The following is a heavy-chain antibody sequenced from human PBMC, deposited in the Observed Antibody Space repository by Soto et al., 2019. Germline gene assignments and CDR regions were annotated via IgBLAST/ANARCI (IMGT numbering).Heavy chain of an antibody. D-gene: IGHD2-8*01. CDR2: INPSGGST. V-gene: IGHV1-46*01. CDR3: ARPPFPGCINGVCYPCDH. CDR1: GYTFTHYY. J-gene: IGHJ4*02. Sequence: QVQLVQSGAEVKKPGASVKVSCKASGYTFTHYYIHWVRQAPGQGLEWMGMINPSGGSTDYAQKCQGRVTMTTDTSTPTVYMELSSLRSDDTAVYYCARPPFPGCINGVCYPCDHWGQGTLVTVSS.